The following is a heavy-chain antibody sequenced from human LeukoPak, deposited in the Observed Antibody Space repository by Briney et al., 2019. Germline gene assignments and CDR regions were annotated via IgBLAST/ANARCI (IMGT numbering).Heavy chain of an antibody. J-gene: IGHJ6*02. Sequence: PGGSLRLSCAASGFTVSNNYMSWVRQAPGKGLEWVSVIYSGGRTYGTYYADSVKGRFTISRDNSKNTLYLQMNSLRAEDTAVYYCARVAGLWFGELNSAGMDVWGQGTTVTVSS. CDR2: IYSGGRTYGT. D-gene: IGHD3-10*01. CDR3: ARVAGLWFGELNSAGMDV. CDR1: GFTVSNNY. V-gene: IGHV3-66*01.